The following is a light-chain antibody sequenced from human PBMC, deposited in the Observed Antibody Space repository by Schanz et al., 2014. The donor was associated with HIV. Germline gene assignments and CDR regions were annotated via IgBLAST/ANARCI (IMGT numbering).Light chain of an antibody. J-gene: IGLJ3*02. Sequence: QSALTQPASVSGSLGQSITISCTGSSSDVGSYNLVSWYQQHPGKAPKLMIYEVSERPSGISDRFSGSKSGNTASLTISGLQAEDEADYYCSSYTNSGAWVFGGGTKLTVL. CDR1: SSDVGSYNL. CDR3: SSYTNSGAWV. CDR2: EVS. V-gene: IGLV2-14*02.